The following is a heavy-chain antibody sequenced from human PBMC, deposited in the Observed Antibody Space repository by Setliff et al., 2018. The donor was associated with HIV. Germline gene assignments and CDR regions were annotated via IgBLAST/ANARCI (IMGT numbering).Heavy chain of an antibody. CDR3: AREDCSGGSCLFAY. CDR1: GFTVSSNY. V-gene: IGHV3-66*01. CDR2: IYSGGST. J-gene: IGHJ4*02. D-gene: IGHD2-15*01. Sequence: HPGGSLRLSCAASGFTVSSNYMSWVRQAPGKGLEWVSVIYSGGSTYYADSVKGRFTISRDNSKNTLYLPMNSLRAEDTAVYYCAREDCSGGSCLFAYWGQGTQVTVSS.